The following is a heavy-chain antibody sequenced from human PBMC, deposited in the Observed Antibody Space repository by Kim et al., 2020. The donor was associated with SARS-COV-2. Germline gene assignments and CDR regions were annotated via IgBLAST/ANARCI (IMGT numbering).Heavy chain of an antibody. CDR1: GGSISSGDYY. CDR2: IYYSGST. D-gene: IGHD1-26*01. V-gene: IGHV4-30-4*01. J-gene: IGHJ4*02. CDR3: ARAVIVGTTPVDY. Sequence: SETLSLTCSVSGGSISSGDYYWSWIRQPPGKGLEWIGYIYYSGSTYYNPSLKSRVTISVDTSKNQFSLKVSSVTAADTAVYYCARAVIVGTTPVDYWGQGSLVTVSS.